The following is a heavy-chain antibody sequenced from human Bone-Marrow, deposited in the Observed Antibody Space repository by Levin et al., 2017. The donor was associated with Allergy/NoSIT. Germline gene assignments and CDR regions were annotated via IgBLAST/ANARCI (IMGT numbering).Heavy chain of an antibody. D-gene: IGHD6-19*01. CDR3: TTQFQW. CDR1: GFSLSNSW. J-gene: IGHJ4*02. Sequence: KSGGSLRLSCAASGFSLSNSWMNWVRQSPGKGLEWIGRITSKPDGASTDYAAPLKGRFTISRDDPTNTLYLQMNSLKVEDTGLYHCTTQFQWWGQGTLVTVSS. CDR2: ITSKPDGAST. V-gene: IGHV3-15*01.